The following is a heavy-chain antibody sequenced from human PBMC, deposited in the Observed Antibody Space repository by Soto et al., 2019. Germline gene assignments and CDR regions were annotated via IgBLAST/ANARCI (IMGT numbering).Heavy chain of an antibody. V-gene: IGHV3-30*04. CDR3: ARAPYYDSSGYRDY. CDR1: GFTFSSFA. Sequence: SLRLSCAASGFTFSSFAMHWVRQAPGKGLEWVTLISFDGRKKFYPDSVKGRFTISRDSSRNTLSLRMDGLRPEDTAVYYCARAPYYDSSGYRDYWGQGTLVTVSS. J-gene: IGHJ4*02. CDR2: ISFDGRKK. D-gene: IGHD3-22*01.